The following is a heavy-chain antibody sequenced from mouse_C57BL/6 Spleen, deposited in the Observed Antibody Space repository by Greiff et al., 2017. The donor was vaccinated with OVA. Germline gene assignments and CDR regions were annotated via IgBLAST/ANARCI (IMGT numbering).Heavy chain of an antibody. CDR1: GFTFSSYA. V-gene: IGHV5-4*03. Sequence: EVKLVESGGGLVKPGGSLKLSCAASGFTFSSYAMSWVRQTPEKRLEWVATISDGGSYTYYPDNVKGRFTISRDNAKNNLYLQMSHLKSEDTAMYYCARAHSAQFAYWGQGTLVTVSA. CDR2: ISDGGSYT. J-gene: IGHJ3*01. CDR3: ARAHSAQFAY.